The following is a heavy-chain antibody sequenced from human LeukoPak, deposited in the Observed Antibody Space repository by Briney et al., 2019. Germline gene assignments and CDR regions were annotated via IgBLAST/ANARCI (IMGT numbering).Heavy chain of an antibody. Sequence: GGSLRLSCAASGFTFSSYWMHWVRQAPGKGLVWVSRINSDGSSTSYADSVKGRFTISRDNAKNTLFLQMHSLRAEDTAVYYCASTYYYDSGRWFDPWGQGTLVTVSS. CDR2: INSDGSST. J-gene: IGHJ5*02. D-gene: IGHD3-22*01. CDR3: ASTYYYDSGRWFDP. CDR1: GFTFSSYW. V-gene: IGHV3-74*01.